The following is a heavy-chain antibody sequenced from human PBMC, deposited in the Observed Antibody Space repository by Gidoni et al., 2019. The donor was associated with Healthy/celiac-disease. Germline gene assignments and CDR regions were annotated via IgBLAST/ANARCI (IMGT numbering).Heavy chain of an antibody. V-gene: IGHV3-23*01. CDR2: ISGSGGST. Sequence: EVQLLESGGGLVQPGGSLRLSCAASGFPFSSYAMSWVRQAPGKGLEWVSAISGSGGSTYYADSVKGRFTISRDNSKNTLYLQMNSLRAEDTAVYYCAKRVSPSVAGFDYWGQGTLVTVSS. J-gene: IGHJ4*02. CDR3: AKRVSPSVAGFDY. CDR1: GFPFSSYA. D-gene: IGHD6-19*01.